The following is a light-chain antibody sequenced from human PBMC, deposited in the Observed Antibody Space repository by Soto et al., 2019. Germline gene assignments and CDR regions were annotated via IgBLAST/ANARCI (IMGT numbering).Light chain of an antibody. J-gene: IGKJ2*01. CDR2: GAS. CDR1: QSVRSN. Sequence: EIVMTQSPGTLSVSPGERATLSCRASQSVRSNLAWYQQKPGQAPRLLIYGASTRANGIPARFSGSGSGTELTLTISSLQSEDFAVYYCQQYNDWPGTFGQGTTLEVK. CDR3: QQYNDWPGT. V-gene: IGKV3-15*01.